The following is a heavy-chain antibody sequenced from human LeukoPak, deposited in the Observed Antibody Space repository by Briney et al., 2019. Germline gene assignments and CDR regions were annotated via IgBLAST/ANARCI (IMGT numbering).Heavy chain of an antibody. Sequence: GGSLRLSCAASGFTFSSYAMSWVRQAPGKGLEWVSGISGSGDNTYYADSVKGRFTISRDNSKNTLYVQVNSLGTEDTAAYYCAKGSYYDSSGSFYFDYWAREPWSPSPQ. CDR2: ISGSGDNT. V-gene: IGHV3-23*01. CDR1: GFTFSSYA. D-gene: IGHD3-22*01. J-gene: IGHJ4*02. CDR3: AKGSYYDSSGSFYFDY.